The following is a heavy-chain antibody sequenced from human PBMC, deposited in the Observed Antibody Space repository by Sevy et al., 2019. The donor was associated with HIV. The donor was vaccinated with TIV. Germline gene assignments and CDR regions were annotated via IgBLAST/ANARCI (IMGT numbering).Heavy chain of an antibody. CDR2: ISAYNGNT. CDR1: GYTFTSYG. V-gene: IGHV1-18*01. J-gene: IGHJ1*01. CDR3: AKDSPSYSSGWYRGQYFQH. D-gene: IGHD6-19*01. Sequence: ASVKVSCKASGYTFTSYGISWVRQAPGQGLEWMGWISAYNGNTNYAQKLQGRVTMTTDTSTSTAYMELRSLRSDDTAVYYCAKDSPSYSSGWYRGQYFQHWGQGTLVTVSS.